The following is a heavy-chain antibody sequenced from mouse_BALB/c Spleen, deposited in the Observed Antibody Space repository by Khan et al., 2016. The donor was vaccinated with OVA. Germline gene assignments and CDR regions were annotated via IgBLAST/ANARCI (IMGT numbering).Heavy chain of an antibody. CDR2: INPGSGGT. CDR3: SRSGYGFGAY. CDR1: GCAFTNYL. J-gene: IGHJ3*01. D-gene: IGHD3-2*02. Sequence: QIQLVQSGAELVRPGTSVKVSCKASGCAFTNYLIEWVKQRPGQGLEWIGVINPGSGGTNYNEKFKDKATLTADKSSSTAYMQLSSLTSDDSAVYFCSRSGYGFGAYWGPGTLVTVSA. V-gene: IGHV1-54*03.